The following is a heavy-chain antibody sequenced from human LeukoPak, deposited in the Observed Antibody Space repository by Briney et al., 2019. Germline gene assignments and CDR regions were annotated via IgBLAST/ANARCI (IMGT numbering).Heavy chain of an antibody. CDR2: ISSSGSTI. V-gene: IGHV3-11*04. J-gene: IGHJ4*02. CDR3: AKSPITMVRGGVDY. Sequence: GGSLRLSCAASGFTFSDYYMSWIRQAPGKGLEWVSYISSSGSTIYYADSVKGRFTISRDNSKNTLYLQMNSLRAEDTAVYYCAKSPITMVRGGVDYWGQGTLVTVSS. D-gene: IGHD3-10*01. CDR1: GFTFSDYY.